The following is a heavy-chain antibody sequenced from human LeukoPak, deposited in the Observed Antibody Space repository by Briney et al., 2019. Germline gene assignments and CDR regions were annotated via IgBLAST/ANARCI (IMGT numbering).Heavy chain of an antibody. CDR2: ISSSSNYI. CDR1: GFTFSGYS. V-gene: IGHV3-21*01. D-gene: IGHD4-23*01. CDR3: ARGEGDSGGNFVGDY. Sequence: GGSLRLSCAASGFTFSGYSMNWVRQAPGKGLEWVSSISSSSNYIYYADSVKGRFTLSRDNAKNSLWLQMNSLRAEDTAVYYCARGEGDSGGNFVGDYWGQGTLVTVSS. J-gene: IGHJ4*02.